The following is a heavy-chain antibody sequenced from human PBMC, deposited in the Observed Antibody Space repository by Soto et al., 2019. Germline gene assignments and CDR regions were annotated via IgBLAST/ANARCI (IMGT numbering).Heavy chain of an antibody. J-gene: IGHJ4*02. CDR2: INHSGST. V-gene: IGHV4-34*01. Sequence: SETLSLTCAVYGGSFSGYYWSWIRQPPGKGLEWIGEINHSGSTNYNPSLKSRVTISVDTSKNQFSLKLSSVTAADTAVYYCARGLGQGPYLDYWGQGTLVTVS. CDR3: ARGLGQGPYLDY. CDR1: GGSFSGYY.